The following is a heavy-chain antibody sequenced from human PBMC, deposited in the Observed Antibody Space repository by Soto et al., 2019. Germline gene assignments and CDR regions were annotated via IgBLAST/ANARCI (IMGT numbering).Heavy chain of an antibody. CDR2: INWDSGFI. J-gene: IGHJ4*02. CDR1: GFTFDDYA. CDR3: VKDRGAGRRWAFDY. V-gene: IGHV3-9*01. D-gene: IGHD6-6*01. Sequence: EVQLVESGGGLVQPGRPLRLSCAASGFTFDDYAMHWVRQAPGKGLEWVSNINWDSGFIDYADAVKGRFTISRDNAKNTLYLKMSSLRPEDTAFYYCVKDRGAGRRWAFDYWGQGTLVTVSS.